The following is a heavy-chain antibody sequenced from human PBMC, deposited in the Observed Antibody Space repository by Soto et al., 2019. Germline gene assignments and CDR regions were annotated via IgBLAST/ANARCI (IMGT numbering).Heavy chain of an antibody. D-gene: IGHD3-22*01. CDR2: IYWDDDK. J-gene: IGHJ4*02. CDR1: GFSLSTSGVG. V-gene: IGHV2-5*02. Sequence: SGPTLVNPTQTLTLTCTFSGFSLSTSGVGVGWVRQPPGKAMEWLALIYWDDDKRYSPSLKSRLTITKDNSKNQVVLTMTNMDPVDTATYYCAHVPSLHTYYDSSGYPDYWGQGTLVTVSS. CDR3: AHVPSLHTYYDSSGYPDY.